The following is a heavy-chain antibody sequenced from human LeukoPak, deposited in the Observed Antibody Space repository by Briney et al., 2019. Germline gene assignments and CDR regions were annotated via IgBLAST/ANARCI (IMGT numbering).Heavy chain of an antibody. CDR1: GYTFTGYY. CDR3: ARGRRTTVTTSGHWYFDL. J-gene: IGHJ2*01. CDR2: INPNSGGT. V-gene: IGHV1-2*04. D-gene: IGHD4-17*01. Sequence: ASVKVSCKASGYTFTGYYMHWVRQAPGQGLEWMGWINPNSGGTNYAQKFQGWVTMTRDTSISTAYMELSRLRSDDTAVYYRARGRRTTVTTSGHWYFDLWGRGTLVTVSS.